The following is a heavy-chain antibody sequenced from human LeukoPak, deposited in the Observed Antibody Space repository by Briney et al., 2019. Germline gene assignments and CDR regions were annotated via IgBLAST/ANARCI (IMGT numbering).Heavy chain of an antibody. Sequence: KPGGSLRLSCAASGFTFSSYSMNWVRQAPGKGLEWVSSISSSSSYIYYADSVKGRFTISRDNSKNTLYLQMNSLRAEDTAVYYCAKDLYTVTKGGYFDYWGQGTLVTVSS. CDR2: ISSSSSYI. CDR3: AKDLYTVTKGGYFDY. J-gene: IGHJ4*02. D-gene: IGHD4-17*01. CDR1: GFTFSSYS. V-gene: IGHV3-21*04.